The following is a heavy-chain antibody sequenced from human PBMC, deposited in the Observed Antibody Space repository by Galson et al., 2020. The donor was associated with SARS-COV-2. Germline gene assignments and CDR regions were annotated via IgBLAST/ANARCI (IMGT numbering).Heavy chain of an antibody. Sequence: ASVKVSCKASGYTFTSYIIHWVRQAPGQRLERMGWINGYNGNTNYAEKLQVRVTLTRDTSTSTAYMDLRRLISDDTAVYYCARSVDYGGNSRLDFDYWGQGTLVTVSS. J-gene: IGHJ4*02. D-gene: IGHD4-17*01. CDR2: INGYNGNT. CDR1: GYTFTSYI. CDR3: ARSVDYGGNSRLDFDY. V-gene: IGHV1-18*04.